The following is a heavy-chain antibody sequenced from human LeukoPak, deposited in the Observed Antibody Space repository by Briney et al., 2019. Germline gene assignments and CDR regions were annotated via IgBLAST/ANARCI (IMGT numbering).Heavy chain of an antibody. CDR1: GFTFSSYS. CDR2: ISSSSSYI. D-gene: IGHD4-17*01. Sequence: GGSLRLSCAASGFTFSSYSMNWVRQAPGKGLEWVPSISSSSSYIYYADSVKGRFTISRDNAKNSLYLQMNSLRAEDTAVYYCARDYGDYEGVNWFDPWGQGTLVTVSS. V-gene: IGHV3-21*01. J-gene: IGHJ5*02. CDR3: ARDYGDYEGVNWFDP.